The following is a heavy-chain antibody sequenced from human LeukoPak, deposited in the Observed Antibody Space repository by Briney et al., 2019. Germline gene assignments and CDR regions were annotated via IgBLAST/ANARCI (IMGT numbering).Heavy chain of an antibody. CDR3: ARVAGSIDY. D-gene: IGHD6-19*01. CDR1: GYTFTTYD. J-gene: IGHJ4*02. CDR2: MNPNSGYT. Sequence: GASVKVSCKASGYTFTTYDINWVRQATGQGLEWMGWMNPNSGYTGYAQKFQGRVTITRDTSISTAYMEPSSLRSGDTAVYYCARVAGSIDYWGQGTLVTVSS. V-gene: IGHV1-8*03.